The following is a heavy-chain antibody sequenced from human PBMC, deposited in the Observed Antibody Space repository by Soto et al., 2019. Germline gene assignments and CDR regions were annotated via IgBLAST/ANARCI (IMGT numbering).Heavy chain of an antibody. D-gene: IGHD3-10*01. CDR3: ARVRGSGSYRLDY. CDR2: IYYSGST. Sequence: PSETLSLTCTVSGGSISSGDYYWSWIRQPPGKGLEWIGYIYYSGSTYYNPSLKSRVTISADTSKNQFSLKLSSVTAADTAVYYCARVRGSGSYRLDYWGQGTLVTVSS. CDR1: GGSISSGDYY. V-gene: IGHV4-30-4*01. J-gene: IGHJ4*02.